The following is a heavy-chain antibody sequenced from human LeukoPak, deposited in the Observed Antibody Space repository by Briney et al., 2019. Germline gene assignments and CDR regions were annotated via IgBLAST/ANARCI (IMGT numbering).Heavy chain of an antibody. Sequence: SETLSLTCTVSGGSISSGTYYWGWIRQPPGKGLEWIGSIYYSGSTYYNPSLKSRVTISLDTSKNQFSLTLSSVTAADTAVYYCARQKGYSSGWYFDYWGQGTLVTVSS. J-gene: IGHJ4*02. D-gene: IGHD6-19*01. CDR2: IYYSGST. CDR3: ARQKGYSSGWYFDY. CDR1: GGSISSGTYY. V-gene: IGHV4-39*01.